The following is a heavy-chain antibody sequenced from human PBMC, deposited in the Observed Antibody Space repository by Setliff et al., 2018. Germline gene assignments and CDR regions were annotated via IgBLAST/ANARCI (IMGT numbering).Heavy chain of an antibody. J-gene: IGHJ4*02. D-gene: IGHD1-1*01. CDR2: INSDGSST. Sequence: GGSLRLSCAASGFTFNTYAMSWVRQAPGKGLVWVSRINSDGSSTNYADSVKGQFTVSRDNAKNTLYLQMNSLRAEDTAVYYCARDGHNVYYFDYWGLGTLVTVSS. V-gene: IGHV3-74*01. CDR1: GFTFNTYA. CDR3: ARDGHNVYYFDY.